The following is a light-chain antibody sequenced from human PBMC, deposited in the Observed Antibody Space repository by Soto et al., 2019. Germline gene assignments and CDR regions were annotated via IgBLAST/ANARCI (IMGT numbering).Light chain of an antibody. Sequence: DIVMTQSPDPLAVSLGERATINCKSSQSVLYSSNNKNYLAWYQQKPGQPPKLLIYWASTRESGVPDRFSGSGSGTDFTLTISSLQAEDVAVYSCQQYYSVPFTFGPGTKVDIQ. CDR1: QSVLYSSNNKNY. J-gene: IGKJ3*01. CDR3: QQYYSVPFT. V-gene: IGKV4-1*01. CDR2: WAS.